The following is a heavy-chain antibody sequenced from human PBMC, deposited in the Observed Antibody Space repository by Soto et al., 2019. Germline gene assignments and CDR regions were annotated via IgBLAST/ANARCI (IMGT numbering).Heavy chain of an antibody. D-gene: IGHD2-21*01. CDR3: ARGIAV. J-gene: IGHJ4*02. CDR1: GASIDSAGYY. CDR2: IYYSGNI. V-gene: IGHV4-31*11. Sequence: SETLSLTCAVSGASIDSAGYYWNWIRQHPGRGLEWIGNIYYSGNINYNPSLKSRVSISVDTSENQFSLNLTSVTAADTAVYYCARGIAVWGQGTLVTVSS.